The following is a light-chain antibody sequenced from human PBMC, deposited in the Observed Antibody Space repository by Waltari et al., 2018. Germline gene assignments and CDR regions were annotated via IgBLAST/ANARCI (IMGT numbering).Light chain of an antibody. V-gene: IGKV3-20*01. CDR1: QSVGRA. CDR3: QHYVRLPVT. CDR2: DAS. Sequence: VLTQSPGTLSLSPGERATLSCRASQSVGRALAWYQQKPGQAPRLLIYDASIRATGVPDRCSGSGSGTDFSLTISRLEPEDVAVYNCQHYVRLPVTFGQGTKVE. J-gene: IGKJ1*01.